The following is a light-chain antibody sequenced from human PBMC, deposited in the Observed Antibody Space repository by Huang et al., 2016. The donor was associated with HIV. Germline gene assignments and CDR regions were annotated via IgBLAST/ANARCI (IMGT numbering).Light chain of an antibody. Sequence: DIVMTQTPLSLSVIPGQPASISCKSSQRLLHTDGKTSLYWYLQKPGQSQHLLIYERSRRRSGVPDRFRGSGSGTDFTLKISRVEAEDVGVYYCMQGIHLPFTFGPGTKVDIK. J-gene: IGKJ3*01. V-gene: IGKV2-29*02. CDR3: MQGIHLPFT. CDR1: QRLLHTDGKTS. CDR2: ERS.